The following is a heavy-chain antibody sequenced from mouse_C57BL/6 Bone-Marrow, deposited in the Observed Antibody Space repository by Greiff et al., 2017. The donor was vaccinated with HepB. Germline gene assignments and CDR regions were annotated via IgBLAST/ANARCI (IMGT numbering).Heavy chain of an antibody. Sequence: EVQLQQSGGGLVQPGGSMKLSCVASGFTFSNYWMNWVRQSPEKGLEWVAQIRLKSDNYATHYAESVKGRVTISRDDSKSSVYLQMNNLRAEDTGIYYCTSYYDGSSYHYFDYWGQGTTLTVSS. CDR2: IRLKSDNYAT. CDR3: TSYYDGSSYHYFDY. CDR1: GFTFSNYW. J-gene: IGHJ2*01. D-gene: IGHD1-1*01. V-gene: IGHV6-3*01.